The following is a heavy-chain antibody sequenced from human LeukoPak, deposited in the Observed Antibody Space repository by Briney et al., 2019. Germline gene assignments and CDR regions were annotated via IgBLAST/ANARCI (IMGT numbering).Heavy chain of an antibody. CDR3: ARGPAPDSSGYQYYFDY. CDR2: IIPIFGTA. Sequence: SVKVSCKASGGTFSSYAISWVRQAPGQGLEWMGGIIPIFGTANYAQKFQGRVTITADESTSTAYMELSSLRSEDTAVYYCARGPAPDSSGYQYYFDYWGQGTLVTVSS. V-gene: IGHV1-69*13. D-gene: IGHD3-22*01. J-gene: IGHJ4*02. CDR1: GGTFSSYA.